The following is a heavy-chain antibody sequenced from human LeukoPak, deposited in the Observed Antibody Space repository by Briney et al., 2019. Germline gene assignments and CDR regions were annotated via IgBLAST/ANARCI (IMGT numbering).Heavy chain of an antibody. CDR3: ARVRETIRYFDY. V-gene: IGHV4-59*11. CDR2: IYYSGST. J-gene: IGHJ4*02. CDR1: GGSISSHY. Sequence: SETLSLTCTVSGGSISSHYWSWIRQPPGKGLEWIGYIYYSGSTNYNPSLKSRVTISVDTSKNQFSLKLSSVTAADTAVCYCARVRETIRYFDYWGQGTLVTVSS. D-gene: IGHD2-21*01.